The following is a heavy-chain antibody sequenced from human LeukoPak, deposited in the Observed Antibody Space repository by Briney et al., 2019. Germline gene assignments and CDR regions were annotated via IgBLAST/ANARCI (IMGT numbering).Heavy chain of an antibody. D-gene: IGHD5-18*01. J-gene: IGHJ4*02. CDR3: ATFRRGYSYGPRVYYFDY. CDR1: GYTLTELS. V-gene: IGHV1-24*01. CDR2: FDPEDGET. Sequence: ASVKVSCKVSGYTLTELSMHWVRQAPGKGLEWMGGFDPEDGETIYAQRFQGRVTMTEDTSTDTAYMELSSLRSEDTAVYYCATFRRGYSYGPRVYYFDYWGQGTLVTVSS.